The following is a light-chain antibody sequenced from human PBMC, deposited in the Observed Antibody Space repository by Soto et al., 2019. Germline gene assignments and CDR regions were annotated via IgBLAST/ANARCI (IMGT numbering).Light chain of an antibody. Sequence: DIQMTQSPSSLSASVGDRVTITCRASQSISSYLNWYQQKPGKAPKLLIYAASTLQSGVPSRFSGSGSGTDFTLTFSSLQPEDFGTYYCQQSYSTPHTFGGGTKVEI. CDR3: QQSYSTPHT. CDR1: QSISSY. J-gene: IGKJ4*01. V-gene: IGKV1-39*01. CDR2: AAS.